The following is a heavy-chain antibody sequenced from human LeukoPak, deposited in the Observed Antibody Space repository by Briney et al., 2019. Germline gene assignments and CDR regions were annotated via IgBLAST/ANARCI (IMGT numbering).Heavy chain of an antibody. V-gene: IGHV3-23*01. Sequence: GGSLRLSCAASGFTFRDYAMTWVRQAPGKGPEWVSTFSAGGNRTYYADSVKGRFIITRDNSKNTLYLQMNSLRAEDTAVYYCARDGRYSYGHDAFDIWGQGTMVTVSS. CDR1: GFTFRDYA. CDR3: ARDGRYSYGHDAFDI. CDR2: FSAGGNRT. D-gene: IGHD5-18*01. J-gene: IGHJ3*02.